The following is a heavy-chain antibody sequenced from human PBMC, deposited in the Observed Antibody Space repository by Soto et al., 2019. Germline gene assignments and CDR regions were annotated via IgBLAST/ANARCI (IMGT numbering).Heavy chain of an antibody. CDR3: ARDANYDILTGALDY. CDR2: IWYDGSNK. Sequence: WRSLRLSWAAAGFPFINYGTHWVRKTPGKGLEWVAVIWYDGSNKYYADSVKGRFTISRDNSKNTLYLQMNSLRAEDTAVYYCARDANYDILTGALDYWGQGTLVTVSS. CDR1: GFPFINYG. D-gene: IGHD3-9*01. J-gene: IGHJ4*02. V-gene: IGHV3-33*01.